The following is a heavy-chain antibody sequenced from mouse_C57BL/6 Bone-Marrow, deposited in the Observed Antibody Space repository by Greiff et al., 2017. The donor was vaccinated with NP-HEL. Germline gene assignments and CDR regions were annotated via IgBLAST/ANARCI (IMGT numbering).Heavy chain of an antibody. Sequence: VQLQQSGAQLAKPGASVKLSCKASGYTFTSYWMHWVKQRPGQGLEWIGYINPSSGYTKYNQKFKDKATLTADKSSSTAYMQLSGLTYEDSAVYYCARCPITTGYFDVWGTGTTVTVSS. CDR1: GYTFTSYW. J-gene: IGHJ1*03. D-gene: IGHD1-1*01. CDR3: ARCPITTGYFDV. V-gene: IGHV1-7*01. CDR2: INPSSGYT.